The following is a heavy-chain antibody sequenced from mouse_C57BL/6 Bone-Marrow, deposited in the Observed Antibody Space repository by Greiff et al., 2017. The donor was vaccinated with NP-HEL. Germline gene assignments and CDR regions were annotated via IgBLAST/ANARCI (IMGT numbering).Heavy chain of an antibody. CDR1: GYTFTDYY. CDR3: ARGFFRFAY. J-gene: IGHJ3*01. V-gene: IGHV1-26*01. Sequence: EVKLMESGPELVKPGASVKISCKASGYTFTDYYMNWVKQSHGKSLEWIGDINPNNGGTSYNQKFKGKATLTVDKSSSTAYMELRSLTSEDSAVYYCARGFFRFAYWGQGTLVTVSA. CDR2: INPNNGGT.